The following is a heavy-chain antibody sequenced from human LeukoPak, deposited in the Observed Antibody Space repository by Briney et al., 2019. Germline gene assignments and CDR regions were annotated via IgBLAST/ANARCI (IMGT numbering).Heavy chain of an antibody. V-gene: IGHV3-23*01. D-gene: IGHD3-10*01. J-gene: IGHJ4*02. CDR2: ISGGGDTT. CDR3: ARVERSSRVHYFDY. Sequence: GGSLRLSCATSGFSFTYYAMTWVRQAPGKGLEWVSDISGGGDTTYYVDSVKGRFTISRDNSQYTVYLQMNSLRAEGTALYYCARVERSSRVHYFDYWGQGTLVTVSS. CDR1: GFSFTYYA.